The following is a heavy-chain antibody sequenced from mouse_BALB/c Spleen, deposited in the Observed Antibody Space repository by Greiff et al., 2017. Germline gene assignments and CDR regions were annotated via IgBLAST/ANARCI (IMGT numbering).Heavy chain of an antibody. J-gene: IGHJ3*01. CDR2: IDPESGGT. CDR1: GYTFTDYE. V-gene: IGHV1-15*01. CDR3: TREDVAWFAY. Sequence: SGAELVRPGASVTLSCKASGYTFTDYEMHWVQQTPVHGLEWIGAIDPESGGTAYNQKFKGKATLTADKSSSTAYMELRSLTSEDSAVYYCTREDVAWFAYWGQGTLVTVSA.